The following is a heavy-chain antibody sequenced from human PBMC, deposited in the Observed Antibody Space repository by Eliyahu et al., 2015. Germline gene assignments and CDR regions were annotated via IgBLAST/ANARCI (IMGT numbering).Heavy chain of an antibody. J-gene: IGHJ6*02. Sequence: QVTLRESGPALVKPAQTLTLTCTFXXFSLTXXRMXXSWFRXPPGKALXWLTHIXWDDNKYYSTSLKTRLAISSDTSKNQVVLTLTNVDPADTASYYCARFRGIQPRGDGFDVWGQGTTVIVSS. CDR2: IXWDDNK. D-gene: IGHD5-18*01. CDR1: XFSLTXXRMX. CDR3: ARFRGIQPRGDGFDV. V-gene: IGHV2-70*01.